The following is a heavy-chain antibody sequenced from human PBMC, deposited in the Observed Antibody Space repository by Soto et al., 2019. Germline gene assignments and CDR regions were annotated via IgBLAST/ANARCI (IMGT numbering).Heavy chain of an antibody. CDR1: GFTFSTDW. CDR3: AREMGPPFYGIDV. CDR2: IKTDGTST. D-gene: IGHD1-26*01. J-gene: IGHJ6*02. Sequence: EVQLVESGGGFVQPGGSLRLSCATSGFTFSTDWMHWVRQAPGKGLVWVSRIKTDGTSTSYADSVKGRFSISRDSAKNTLYPQMNSLRAEDTAVYYGAREMGPPFYGIDVWGQGTTVTVSS. V-gene: IGHV3-74*01.